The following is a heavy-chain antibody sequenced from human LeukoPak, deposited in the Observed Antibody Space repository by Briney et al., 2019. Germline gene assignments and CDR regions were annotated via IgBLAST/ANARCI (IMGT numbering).Heavy chain of an antibody. CDR1: GYTFTKFP. CDR2: ISAYNGYT. CDR3: ARVGGNYEGLIDY. D-gene: IGHD1-26*01. Sequence: ASVKVSCKASGYTFTKFPIGWVPEAPGQGLEWMGWISAYNGYTKYAPSLQGRVTMTTDTSTSTAYMQLRSLRSDDTAMYYCARVGGNYEGLIDYWGQGTLVTVSS. V-gene: IGHV1-18*01. J-gene: IGHJ4*02.